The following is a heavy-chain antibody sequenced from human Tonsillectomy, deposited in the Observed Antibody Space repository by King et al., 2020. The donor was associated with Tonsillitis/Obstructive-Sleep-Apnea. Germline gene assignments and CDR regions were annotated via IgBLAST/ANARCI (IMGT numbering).Heavy chain of an antibody. Sequence: TLKESGPTLVKPTQTLTLTCTFSGFSLTTIGVGVGWVRQPPGKALEWLSLLYCDEGKSYRPALKSRITITKDTSNNQVVLTMTNMEPVDTATYYCAHSSGYYHQNQRGEFYFDSWGQGTLVTVSS. CDR1: GFSLTTIGVG. J-gene: IGHJ4*02. CDR3: AHSSGYYHQNQRGEFYFDS. D-gene: IGHD3-3*01. CDR2: LYCDEGK. V-gene: IGHV2-5*02.